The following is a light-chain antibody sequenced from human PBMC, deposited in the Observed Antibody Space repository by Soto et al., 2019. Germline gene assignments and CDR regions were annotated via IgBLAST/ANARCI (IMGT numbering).Light chain of an antibody. V-gene: IGLV2-14*01. Sequence: QSALTQPASVSGSPGQSITISCTGTSSDVGGYNYVSWYQQYPGKAPKLMIYEVSNRPSGVSNRFSGSKSVNTASLTISGRQAEYEADYYCSSYASSRDVFFGGGTKLTVL. CDR3: SSYASSRDVF. J-gene: IGLJ2*01. CDR1: SSDVGGYNY. CDR2: EVS.